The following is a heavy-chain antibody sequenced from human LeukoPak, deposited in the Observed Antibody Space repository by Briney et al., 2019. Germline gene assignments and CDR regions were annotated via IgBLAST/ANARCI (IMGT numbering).Heavy chain of an antibody. V-gene: IGHV1-69*05. CDR2: IIPIFGTA. D-gene: IGHD2-15*01. Sequence: ASVKVSCKASGGIFSSYAISWVRQAPGQGLEWMGGIIPIFGTANYAQKFQGRVTITTDESTSTAYMELSSLRSEDTAVYYCARVVVVVAATSVRNWFDPWGQGTLVTVSS. J-gene: IGHJ5*02. CDR3: ARVVVVVAATSVRNWFDP. CDR1: GGIFSSYA.